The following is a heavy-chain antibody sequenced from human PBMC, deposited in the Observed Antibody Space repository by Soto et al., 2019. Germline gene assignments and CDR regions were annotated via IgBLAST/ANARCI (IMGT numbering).Heavy chain of an antibody. Sequence: SETLSLTGAVSGASFSANYWAWIRQPPGKGLGGSGEISYNGRTNYNPSLKSSVDISVDTSKRQFFLRLTSVTAADTAIYYCASARWDHWGHGTLVTVST. V-gene: IGHV4-34*01. J-gene: IGHJ4*01. CDR1: GASFSANY. CDR3: ASARWDH. CDR2: ISYNGRT.